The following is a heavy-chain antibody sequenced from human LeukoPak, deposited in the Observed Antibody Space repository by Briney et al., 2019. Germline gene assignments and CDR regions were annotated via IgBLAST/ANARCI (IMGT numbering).Heavy chain of an antibody. CDR3: AKDISSGWPYCFDY. V-gene: IGHV3-13*01. J-gene: IGHJ4*02. CDR1: GFTFSSYD. Sequence: GGSLRLSCAASGFTFSSYDMHWVRQATGKGLEWVSAIGTAGDTYYPGSVKGRFTISRDNSKNTLYLQMNSLRAEDTAVYYCAKDISSGWPYCFDYWGQGTLVTVSS. CDR2: IGTAGDT. D-gene: IGHD6-19*01.